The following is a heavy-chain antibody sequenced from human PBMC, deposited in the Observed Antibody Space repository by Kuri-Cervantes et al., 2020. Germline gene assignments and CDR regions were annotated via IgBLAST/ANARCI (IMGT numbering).Heavy chain of an antibody. J-gene: IGHJ6*02. V-gene: IGHV3-21*01. D-gene: IGHD1-26*01. CDR3: ARDAYGSYFRRYGMDV. CDR1: GFTFSSYS. Sequence: ETLSLTCAASGFTFSSYSMNWVRQAPGKGLEWVSSISSSSSYIYYADSVKGRFTISRDNAKNSLYLQMNSLRAEDTAVYYCARDAYGSYFRRYGMDVWGQGTTVTVSS. CDR2: ISSSSSYI.